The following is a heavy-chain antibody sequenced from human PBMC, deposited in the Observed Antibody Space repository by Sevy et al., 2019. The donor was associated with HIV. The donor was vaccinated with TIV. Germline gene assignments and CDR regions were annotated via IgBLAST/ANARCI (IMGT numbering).Heavy chain of an antibody. V-gene: IGHV3-48*03. CDR3: ARGEWGGVNY. CDR2: ISSSGSTI. Sequence: GGSLRLSCAASGFTFNTYEMNWVRQAPGKGLEWVSYISSSGSTIYYADSVKGRFTISRDNAKNSLYLQMNSLRVEDTAVYYCARGEWGGVNYWGQGTLVTVSS. J-gene: IGHJ4*02. CDR1: GFTFNTYE. D-gene: IGHD3-16*01.